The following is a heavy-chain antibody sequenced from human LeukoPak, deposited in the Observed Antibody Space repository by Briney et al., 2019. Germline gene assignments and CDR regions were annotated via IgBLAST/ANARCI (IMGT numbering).Heavy chain of an antibody. Sequence: GGSLRLSCAASGFTFSSYAMSWVRQAPGKGLEWVSAISGSGGSTYYADSVKGRFTISRDNSKNTLYLQMNSLRAEDTAVYYCAKYKSAPPLYYYYYGMDVWGQGTTVTVSS. J-gene: IGHJ6*02. CDR1: GFTFSSYA. D-gene: IGHD1-1*01. V-gene: IGHV3-23*01. CDR3: AKYKSAPPLYYYYYGMDV. CDR2: ISGSGGST.